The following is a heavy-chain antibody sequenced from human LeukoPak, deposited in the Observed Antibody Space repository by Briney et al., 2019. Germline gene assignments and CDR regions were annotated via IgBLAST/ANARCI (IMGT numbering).Heavy chain of an antibody. CDR3: ARGGVGFQDY. CDR1: GYTFTGYY. J-gene: IGHJ4*02. V-gene: IGHV1-2*06. D-gene: IGHD3-10*01. Sequence: ASVKVSCKASGYTFTGYYMHWVRQAPGQGLEWMGRINPNSGGTNYAQKFQGRVTMTRDTSTSTVYMELSSLRSEDTAVYYCARGGVGFQDYWGQGTLATVSS. CDR2: INPNSGGT.